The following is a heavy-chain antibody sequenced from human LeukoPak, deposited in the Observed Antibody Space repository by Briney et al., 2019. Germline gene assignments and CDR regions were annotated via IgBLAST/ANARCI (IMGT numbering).Heavy chain of an antibody. J-gene: IGHJ4*02. CDR3: ARAVTSTEGY. CDR2: INEDGSGK. V-gene: IGHV3-7*03. Sequence: QAGGSLRLSCAASGFSFSSSWMTWVRQAPGKGLEWVASINEDGSGKHYVDSVKGRFTISRDNAQKSVYLEMNSLRAEDTAVYYCARAVTSTEGYWGQGTLVTVSS. CDR1: GFSFSSSW. D-gene: IGHD4-17*01.